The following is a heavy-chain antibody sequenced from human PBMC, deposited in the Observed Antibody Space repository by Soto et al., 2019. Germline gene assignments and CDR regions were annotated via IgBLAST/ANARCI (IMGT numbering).Heavy chain of an antibody. D-gene: IGHD3-10*01. J-gene: IGHJ5*02. CDR1: GGSVSSGSYY. V-gene: IGHV4-61*01. CDR2: IYYTGST. CDR3: ARKGMTPYNWFDP. Sequence: SSETLSLTCTVSGGSVSSGSYYWSWIRQPPGKGLEWIGYIYYTGSTNYNPSLKSRVTISVDTSKNQFSLKVTSVTAADTAVYYCARKGMTPYNWFDPWGQGTLVTVSS.